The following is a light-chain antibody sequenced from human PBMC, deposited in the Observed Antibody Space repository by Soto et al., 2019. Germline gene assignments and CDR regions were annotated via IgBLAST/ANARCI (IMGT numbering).Light chain of an antibody. Sequence: EFVLTQSPGTLSLSPGERATLSCRASQTVRKNYLAWYQQKPGQAPRLLSYDAHSRPPGSPDRFRGGGPGTASTLTISGLEPEDFAVYYCQQFSSYPLTFGEFTKVESK. J-gene: IGKJ4*01. CDR2: DAH. V-gene: IGKV3-20*01. CDR3: QQFSSYPLT. CDR1: QTVRKNY.